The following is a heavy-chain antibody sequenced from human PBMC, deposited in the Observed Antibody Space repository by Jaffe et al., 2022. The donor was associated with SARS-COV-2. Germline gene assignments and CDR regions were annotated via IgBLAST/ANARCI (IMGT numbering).Heavy chain of an antibody. Sequence: QVQLVESGGGVVQPGRSLRLSCAASGFTFSSYGMHWVRQAPGKGLEWVAVISYDGSNKYYADSVKGRFTISRDNSKNTLYLQMNSLRAEDTAVYYCAKPLLNYYDSSAVPGDAFDIWGQGTMVTVSS. D-gene: IGHD3-22*01. J-gene: IGHJ3*02. CDR2: ISYDGSNK. V-gene: IGHV3-30*18. CDR1: GFTFSSYG. CDR3: AKPLLNYYDSSAVPGDAFDI.